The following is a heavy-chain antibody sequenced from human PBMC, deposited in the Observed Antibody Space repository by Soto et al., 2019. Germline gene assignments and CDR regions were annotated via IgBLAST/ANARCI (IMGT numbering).Heavy chain of an antibody. V-gene: IGHV1-18*04. D-gene: IGHD2-21*02. CDR1: GYTFTNYG. CDR3: ARDERDSCSGGDCFYFGY. CDR2: ISTYNSNT. J-gene: IGHJ4*02. Sequence: QVQLVQSGGEVKKPGASVKVSCKASGYTFTNYGISWVRQAPGQGLEWLGWISTYNSNTNSAPRLQGRLTMTTDTYTSTAYMERRSLPSDDTAVYYCARDERDSCSGGDCFYFGYWAREPWSPSP.